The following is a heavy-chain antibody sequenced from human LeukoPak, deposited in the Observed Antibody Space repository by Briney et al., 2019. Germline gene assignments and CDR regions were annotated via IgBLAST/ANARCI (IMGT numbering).Heavy chain of an antibody. D-gene: IGHD1-26*01. J-gene: IGHJ4*02. CDR3: ARDSPWEPDY. Sequence: SETLSLTCTVPGGSISGHHWTWIRQPPGTGLEWIGYFYDSGDFNYNPSLKSRVTIWMDMSNNQFSLTMSSVTAADTAMYYCARDSPWEPDYWGQGTLVTVSS. CDR2: FYDSGDF. V-gene: IGHV4-4*08. CDR1: GGSISGHH.